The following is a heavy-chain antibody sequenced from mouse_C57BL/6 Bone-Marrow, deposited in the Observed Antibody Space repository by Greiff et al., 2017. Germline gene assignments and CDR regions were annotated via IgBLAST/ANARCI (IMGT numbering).Heavy chain of an antibody. D-gene: IGHD2-10*01. Sequence: QVQLQQSGAELAKPGASVKLSCKASGYTFTSYGIHWVKQRPGQGLEWIGKIYPRSGNTYYNETFKGKATLTADKSSSTADMELRSRTSEESAVYCWANISYRGYCDVWGTGTTVTVSA. CDR2: IYPRSGNT. J-gene: IGHJ1*03. CDR3: ANISYRGYCDV. V-gene: IGHV1-81*01. CDR1: GYTFTSYG.